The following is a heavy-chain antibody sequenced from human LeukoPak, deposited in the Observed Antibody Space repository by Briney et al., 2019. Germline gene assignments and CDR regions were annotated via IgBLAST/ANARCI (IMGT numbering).Heavy chain of an antibody. Sequence: PSETLSLTCTVSGGSITNYYWSWIRQPPGKGLEWIGYVYYSGSTHYNPSLKSRVTMSVDSSKDQFSLKLTSVTAADTAVYYCSRHEKTFNWFDPWGQGTLVTVSS. J-gene: IGHJ5*02. D-gene: IGHD2/OR15-2a*01. CDR3: SRHEKTFNWFDP. CDR1: GGSITNYY. V-gene: IGHV4-59*08. CDR2: VYYSGST.